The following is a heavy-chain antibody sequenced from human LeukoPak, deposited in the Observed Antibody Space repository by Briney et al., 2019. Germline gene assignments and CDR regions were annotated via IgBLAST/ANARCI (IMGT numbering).Heavy chain of an antibody. Sequence: PGGSLRLSCAVSGFIVNTYYMSWVRQAPGKGLEWVSIIYSDGSTYYADSVKARFTISRDTSKNTLFLQMNSLRAEDTAVYYCARIYSGSHYSWGQGTLVTISS. CDR1: GFIVNTYY. CDR3: ARIYSGSHYS. CDR2: IYSDGST. V-gene: IGHV3-53*01. J-gene: IGHJ4*02. D-gene: IGHD1-26*01.